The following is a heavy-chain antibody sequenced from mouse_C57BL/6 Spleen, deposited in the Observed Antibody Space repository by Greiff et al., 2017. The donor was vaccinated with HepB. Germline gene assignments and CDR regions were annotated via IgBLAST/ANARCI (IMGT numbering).Heavy chain of an antibody. CDR2: INPYNGGT. V-gene: IGHV1-19*01. J-gene: IGHJ4*01. D-gene: IGHD3-2*02. Sequence: EVQLQESGPVLVKPGASVKMSCKASGYTFTDYYMNWVKQSHGKSLEWIGVINPYNGGTSYNQKFKGKATLTVDKSSSTAYMELNSLTSEDSAVYYCARETAQATNYAMDYWGQGTSVTVSS. CDR3: ARETAQATNYAMDY. CDR1: GYTFTDYY.